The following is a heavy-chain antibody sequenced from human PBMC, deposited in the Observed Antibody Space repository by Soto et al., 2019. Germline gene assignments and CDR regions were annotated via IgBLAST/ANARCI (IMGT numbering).Heavy chain of an antibody. D-gene: IGHD3-10*01. J-gene: IGHJ5*02. CDR3: AHALFHGSGSYSFWYWFDP. V-gene: IGHV2-5*02. CDR2: IYWDDDK. CDR1: GFSLSTSGVG. Sequence: SGPTLVKPTQTLTLTCTFSGFSLSTSGVGVGWIRQPPGKALEWLALIYWDDDKRYSPSLKSRLTITKDTSKNQVVLTMTNMDPVDTATYYCAHALFHGSGSYSFWYWFDPWGQGTLVTVSS.